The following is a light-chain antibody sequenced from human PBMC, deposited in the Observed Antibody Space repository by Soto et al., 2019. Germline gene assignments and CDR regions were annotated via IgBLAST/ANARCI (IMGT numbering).Light chain of an antibody. CDR2: LEGSGSY. J-gene: IGLJ3*02. V-gene: IGLV4-60*02. CDR3: ETGDSNTRV. CDR1: SGHSSYI. Sequence: QLVLTQSSSASASLGSSVKLTCTLSSGHSSYIIAWPQQQPGKAPRYLMKLEGSGSYNKGSGVPDRFSGSSSGADRYLTISNLQFEDEADYYCETGDSNTRVFGGGTKLTVL.